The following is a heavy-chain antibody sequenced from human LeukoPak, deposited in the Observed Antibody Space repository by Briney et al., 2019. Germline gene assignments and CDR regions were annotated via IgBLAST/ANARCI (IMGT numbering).Heavy chain of an antibody. V-gene: IGHV1-18*01. J-gene: IGHJ4*02. CDR2: ISAYNGNT. D-gene: IGHD6-19*01. CDR3: ARDLKRGYSSGRYSWGTGSSNDY. CDR1: GYTFTSYG. Sequence: ASVKVSCKASGYTFTSYGISWVRQAPGQGLEWMGWISAYNGNTNYAQKLQGRVTMTKDTSTSTAYMELRSLRSDDTAVYYCARDLKRGYSSGRYSWGTGSSNDYWGQGTLVTVSS.